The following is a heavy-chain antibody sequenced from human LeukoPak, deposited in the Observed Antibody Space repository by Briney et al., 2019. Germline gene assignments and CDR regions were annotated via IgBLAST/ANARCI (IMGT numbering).Heavy chain of an antibody. Sequence: ASVKVSCKASGYTFTGYYMHWVRQAPGQGLEWMGWINTNTGNPTYAQGFTGRFVFSLDTSVSTAYLQISSLKAEDTAVYYCARDAHSSSWLERAGDGDYWGQGTLVTVSS. CDR2: INTNTGNP. J-gene: IGHJ4*02. CDR3: ARDAHSSSWLERAGDGDY. CDR1: GYTFTGYY. V-gene: IGHV7-4-1*02. D-gene: IGHD6-13*01.